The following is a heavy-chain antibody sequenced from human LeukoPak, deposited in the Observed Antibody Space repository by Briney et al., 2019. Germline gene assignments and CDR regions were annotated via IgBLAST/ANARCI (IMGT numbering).Heavy chain of an antibody. V-gene: IGHV3-23*01. J-gene: IGHJ4*02. CDR1: GFTFSSYA. D-gene: IGHD2-15*01. CDR2: ISGSGGST. CDR3: AKDRDIYCSGGSCYSGYFDY. Sequence: QPGGSLRLSCAASGFTFSSYAMSWVRQAPGKGLEWASAISGSGGSTYYADSVKGRFTISRDNSKNTLYLQMNSLRAEDTAVYYCAKDRDIYCSGGSCYSGYFDYWGQGTLVTVSS.